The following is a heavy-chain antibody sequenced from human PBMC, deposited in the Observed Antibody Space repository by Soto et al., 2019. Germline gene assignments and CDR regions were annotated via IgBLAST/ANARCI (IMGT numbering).Heavy chain of an antibody. CDR1: GGSFSGYY. Sequence: PSETLSLTCAVYGGSFSGYYWTWIRQAPGKGLEWVSAISGSGGSTYYADSVKGRFTISRDNSKNTLYLQMNSLRAEDTAVYYCAEPLNPIAGPRWGQGTMVTVSS. V-gene: IGHV3-23*01. CDR2: ISGSGGST. D-gene: IGHD6-13*01. CDR3: AEPLNPIAGPR. J-gene: IGHJ3*01.